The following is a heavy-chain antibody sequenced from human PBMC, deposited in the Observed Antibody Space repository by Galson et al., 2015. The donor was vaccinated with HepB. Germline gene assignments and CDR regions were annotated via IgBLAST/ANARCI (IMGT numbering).Heavy chain of an antibody. J-gene: IGHJ1*01. CDR3: AKYLSFDSGWHFYFQH. CDR2: ISYDGSNK. CDR1: GFTFSTYA. D-gene: IGHD6-19*01. V-gene: IGHV3-30*18. Sequence: SLRLSCAASGFTFSTYAMHWVRQAPGRGLEWVAVISYDGSNKYYVDSVKGRFTISRDNTKNTLYLQMNSLRAEDTAVYYCAKYLSFDSGWHFYFQHWGQGTLVTVSS.